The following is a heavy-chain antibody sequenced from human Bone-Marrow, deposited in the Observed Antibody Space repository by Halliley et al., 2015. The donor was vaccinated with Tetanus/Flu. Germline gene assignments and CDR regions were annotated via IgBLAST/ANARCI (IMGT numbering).Heavy chain of an antibody. V-gene: IGHV4-34*01. CDR2: GSP. CDR3: ARGKAGYYDFWSGYSNQGPCFDY. Sequence: GSPNYNPSLKGRVPISVDTSKNQFSLKLTSGTAADTAVYYCARGKAGYYDFWSGYSNQGPCFDYWGQGTLVTVSS. D-gene: IGHD3-3*01. J-gene: IGHJ4*02.